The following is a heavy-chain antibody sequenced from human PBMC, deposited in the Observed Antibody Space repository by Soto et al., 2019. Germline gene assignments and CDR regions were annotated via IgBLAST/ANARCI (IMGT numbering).Heavy chain of an antibody. V-gene: IGHV3-30*02. D-gene: IGHD6-19*01. CDR3: AKDLRTAVAGTDYFDS. J-gene: IGHJ4*02. Sequence: DSVKGRFTISRDNSKNTLYLQMNSLRAEDTAVYYCAKDLRTAVAGTDYFDSWGQGTLVTVSS.